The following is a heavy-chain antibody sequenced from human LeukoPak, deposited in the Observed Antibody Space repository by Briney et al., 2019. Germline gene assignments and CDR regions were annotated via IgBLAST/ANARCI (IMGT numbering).Heavy chain of an antibody. V-gene: IGHV4-59*01. Sequence: SETLSLTCTVSGGSISSYYWSWIRQPPGKGLEWIGYIYYSGSTNYNPSLKSRVTISVDTSKNQFSLKLSSVTAADTAVYYCAKGTSSGWYYFDYWGQGTLVTVSS. J-gene: IGHJ4*02. CDR1: GGSISSYY. CDR2: IYYSGST. CDR3: AKGTSSGWYYFDY. D-gene: IGHD6-19*01.